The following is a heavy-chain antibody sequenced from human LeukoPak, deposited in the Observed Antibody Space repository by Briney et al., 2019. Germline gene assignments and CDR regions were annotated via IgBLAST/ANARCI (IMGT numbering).Heavy chain of an antibody. CDR1: GGSISSGGYS. CDR2: IYHSGST. J-gene: IGHJ4*02. V-gene: IGHV4-30-2*02. D-gene: IGHD1-26*01. CDR3: AKGNSGSYYGFDY. Sequence: PSQTLSLTCAVSGGSISSGGYSWSWIRQPPGKGLEWIGYIYHSGSTYYNPSLKSRVTISVDTSKNQFSLKLSSVTAADTAVYYCAKGNSGSYYGFDYWGQGTLVTVSS.